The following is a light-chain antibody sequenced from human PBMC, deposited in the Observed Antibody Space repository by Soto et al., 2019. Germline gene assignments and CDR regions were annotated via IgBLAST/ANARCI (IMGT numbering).Light chain of an antibody. J-gene: IGKJ1*01. Sequence: EFVLTQTPGTLSLSPGERATLSFGASQSVSSIFLAWYQQKPGQAPRLLIYGASNRATGIPDRFSGSGSGTEFTLTISSLQPDDFATYYCQQYTSYPWTFGQGTKVDVK. CDR1: QSVSSIF. V-gene: IGKV3-20*01. CDR3: QQYTSYPWT. CDR2: GAS.